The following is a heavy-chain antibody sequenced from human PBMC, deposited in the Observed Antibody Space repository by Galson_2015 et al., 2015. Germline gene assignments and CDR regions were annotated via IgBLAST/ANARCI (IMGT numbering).Heavy chain of an antibody. J-gene: IGHJ2*01. D-gene: IGHD4-17*01. CDR2: IYSGGST. Sequence: SLRLSCAASGFTVSSNYMSWVRQAPGKGLEWVSVIYSGGSTYYADSVKGRFTISRDNSKNTLYLHMNSLRAEDTAVYYCARARPDYGDSYWYFDLWGRGSLAPVSS. V-gene: IGHV3-53*01. CDR3: ARARPDYGDSYWYFDL. CDR1: GFTVSSNY.